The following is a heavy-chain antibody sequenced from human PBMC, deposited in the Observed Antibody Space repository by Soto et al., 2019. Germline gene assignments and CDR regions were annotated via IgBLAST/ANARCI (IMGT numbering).Heavy chain of an antibody. J-gene: IGHJ5*02. D-gene: IGHD3-9*01. CDR1: GGSISSYY. CDR2: INHSGST. CDR3: ARVRRYFDWLLQNWFDP. V-gene: IGHV4-34*01. Sequence: PSETLSLTCTVSGGSISSYYWSWIRQPPGKGLEWIGEINHSGSTNYNPSLKSRVTISVHTSKNQFSLKLSSVTAADTAVYYCARVRRYFDWLLQNWFDPWGQGTLVTVSS.